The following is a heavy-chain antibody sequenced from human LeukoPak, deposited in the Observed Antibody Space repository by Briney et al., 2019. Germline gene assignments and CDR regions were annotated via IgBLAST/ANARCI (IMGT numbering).Heavy chain of an antibody. CDR1: GFTFSSYW. CDR2: IKQDGSEA. CDR3: AKDGDGSGREFDP. Sequence: GGSLRLSCAASGFTFSSYWMTWVRQAPGKGLEWVANIKQDGSEAYYVDSVKGRFTISRDNAKNSLYLQMNSLRAEDTALYYCAKDGDGSGREFDPWGQGTLVTVSS. D-gene: IGHD3-10*01. J-gene: IGHJ5*02. V-gene: IGHV3-7*03.